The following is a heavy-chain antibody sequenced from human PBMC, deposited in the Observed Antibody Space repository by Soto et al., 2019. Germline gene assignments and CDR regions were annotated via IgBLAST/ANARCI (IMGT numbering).Heavy chain of an antibody. CDR1: GYTFTGYY. V-gene: IGHV1-2*02. Sequence: ASVKVTCKASGYTFTGYYMHWVRQAPGQGLEWMGWINPNSGGTNYAQKFQGRVTMTRDTSISTVYMELSRLRSDDTAVYYCARDRGGYSGYDWGYYYYYYGMDVWGQGTTVTVSS. J-gene: IGHJ6*02. CDR2: INPNSGGT. D-gene: IGHD5-12*01. CDR3: ARDRGGYSGYDWGYYYYYYGMDV.